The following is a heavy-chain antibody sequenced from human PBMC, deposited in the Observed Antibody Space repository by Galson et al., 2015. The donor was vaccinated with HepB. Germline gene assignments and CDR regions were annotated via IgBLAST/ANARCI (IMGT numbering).Heavy chain of an antibody. CDR1: GGSFSAYY. Sequence: TLSLTCAVYGGSFSAYYWTWIRQPPGKGLEWIGEIIHSGSTNYNPSLKSRVTISVDTSKNQFSLKLSSVTAADTAVFYCVRAYGSGSYYTYYFDYWGQGTLVTVSS. CDR2: IIHSGST. J-gene: IGHJ4*02. D-gene: IGHD3-10*01. V-gene: IGHV4-34*12. CDR3: VRAYGSGSYYTYYFDY.